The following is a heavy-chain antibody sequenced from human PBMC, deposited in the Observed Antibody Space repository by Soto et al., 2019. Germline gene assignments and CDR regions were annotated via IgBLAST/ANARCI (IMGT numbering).Heavy chain of an antibody. J-gene: IGHJ4*02. Sequence: QLQLQESGSGLVKPSQTLSLTCAVSGGSISSGGYSWSWIRQPPGKGLEWIGYIYHSGSTYYNPSLKSRVNIAVDRSTNQFSLKLSSVTAADTAVYYCARAGGLGAVAADYWGQGTLGTVSS. D-gene: IGHD6-19*01. CDR3: ARAGGLGAVAADY. V-gene: IGHV4-30-2*01. CDR2: IYHSGST. CDR1: GGSISSGGYS.